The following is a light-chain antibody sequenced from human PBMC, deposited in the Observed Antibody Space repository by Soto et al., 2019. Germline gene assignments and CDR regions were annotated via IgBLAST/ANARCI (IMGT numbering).Light chain of an antibody. CDR1: QGIRND. J-gene: IGKJ5*01. Sequence: AIQMTQSPSSLSASVGDRVTITCRASQGIRNDLGWYQQKPGKAPKLLIYAASSLQSGVPSRFSGSGSGTDFTLTISSLQPEDFATYYCQQYGTPRSVTFGQGTRLEIK. CDR2: AAS. CDR3: QQYGTPRSVT. V-gene: IGKV1-6*01.